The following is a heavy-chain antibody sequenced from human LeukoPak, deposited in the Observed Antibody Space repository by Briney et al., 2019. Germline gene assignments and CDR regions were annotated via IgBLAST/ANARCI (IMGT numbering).Heavy chain of an antibody. CDR3: ARAPVLRFLEWPATY. D-gene: IGHD3-3*01. CDR1: GYTFTSYG. V-gene: IGHV1-18*01. CDR2: ISAYNGNT. J-gene: IGHJ4*02. Sequence: ASVKVSCKASGYTFTSYGIRWVRQAPGQGLAWMGWISAYNGNTNYAQKLQGRVTMTTDTSTSTAYMELRSLRSDDTAVYYCARAPVLRFLEWPATYRGQGTLVTVSS.